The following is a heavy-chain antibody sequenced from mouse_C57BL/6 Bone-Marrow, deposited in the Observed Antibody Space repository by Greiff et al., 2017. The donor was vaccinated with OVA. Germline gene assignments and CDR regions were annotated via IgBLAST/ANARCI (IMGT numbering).Heavy chain of an antibody. Sequence: QVQLQQSGAELARPGASVKLSCKASGYTFTSYGISWVKQRTGQGLEWIGEIYPRSGNTYYNEKFKGKATLTADKSSSTAYMELRSLTSEDSAVYFCARKGYYGSSRGFAFWGQRTLGTVSA. D-gene: IGHD1-1*01. CDR3: ARKGYYGSSRGFAF. J-gene: IGHJ3*01. V-gene: IGHV1-81*01. CDR1: GYTFTSYG. CDR2: IYPRSGNT.